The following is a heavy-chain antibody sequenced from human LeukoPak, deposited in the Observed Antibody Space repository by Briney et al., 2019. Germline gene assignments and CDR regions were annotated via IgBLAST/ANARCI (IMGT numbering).Heavy chain of an antibody. V-gene: IGHV4-59*01. CDR3: ARRGSGSWWVFDY. J-gene: IGHJ4*02. D-gene: IGHD6-19*01. CDR1: GGSISSYY. Sequence: SETLSLTCTASGGSISSYYWSWIRQPPGKGLEWIGYIYYSGSTNYNPSLKSRVTISVDTSKNQFSLKLSSVTAADTAVYYCARRGSGSWWVFDYWGQGTLVTVSS. CDR2: IYYSGST.